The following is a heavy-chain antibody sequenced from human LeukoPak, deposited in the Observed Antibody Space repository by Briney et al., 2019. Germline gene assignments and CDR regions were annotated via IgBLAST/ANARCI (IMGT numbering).Heavy chain of an antibody. J-gene: IGHJ6*03. D-gene: IGHD6-6*01. CDR3: ARDVAPHPYYYMDV. CDR2: ISGSGDSP. Sequence: GGSLRLSCAASEFTFTNYALSWVRQAPGKGLEWVSAISGSGDSPYYADSVKGRFTISRDNSKNTLFLQMTSLRAEDTAVYYCARDVAPHPYYYMDVWGRGTTVTVSS. CDR1: EFTFTNYA. V-gene: IGHV3-23*01.